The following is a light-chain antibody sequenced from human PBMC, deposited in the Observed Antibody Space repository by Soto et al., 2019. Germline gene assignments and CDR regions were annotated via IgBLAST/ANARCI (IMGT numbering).Light chain of an antibody. CDR3: SSYTSSSTLWV. V-gene: IGLV2-14*01. Sequence: QSALTHPASVTGSPGQSITISCTGTSSDVGGYNYVSWYQQHPGKAPKLMIYEVSNRPSGVSNRFSGSKSGNTASLTISGLQAEDEADYYCSSYTSSSTLWVFGTGTKVTVL. CDR2: EVS. CDR1: SSDVGGYNY. J-gene: IGLJ1*01.